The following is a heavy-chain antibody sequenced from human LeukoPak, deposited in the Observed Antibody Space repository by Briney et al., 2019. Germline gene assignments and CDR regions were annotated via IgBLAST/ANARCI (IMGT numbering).Heavy chain of an antibody. J-gene: IGHJ4*02. CDR1: GGSFSDYY. Sequence: SETLSLTCAVNGGSFSDYYWSWIRQPPGKGLEWIGEIIHSGSSNYNPSLKSRVTISVDTSKNQFSLKLNSVTAADTAVYYCASCVDPQGFDYWGQGTLVTVSS. CDR2: IIHSGSS. V-gene: IGHV4-34*12. CDR3: ASCVDPQGFDY.